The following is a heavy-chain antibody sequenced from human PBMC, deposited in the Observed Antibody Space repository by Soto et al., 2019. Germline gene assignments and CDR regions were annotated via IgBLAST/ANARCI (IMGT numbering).Heavy chain of an antibody. D-gene: IGHD2-15*01. CDR1: GFTFSSYA. CDR2: ISGSGGST. V-gene: IGHV3-23*01. Sequence: EVQLLESGGGLVQPGGSLRLSCAASGFTFSSYAMSWVRQAPGKGLEWVSAISGSGGSTYYADSVKGRFTISRDNSKNTLYLQMNSLRAEDTAVYYCAKDRIVVVVAATLFDYWGQGTLVTVSS. J-gene: IGHJ4*02. CDR3: AKDRIVVVVAATLFDY.